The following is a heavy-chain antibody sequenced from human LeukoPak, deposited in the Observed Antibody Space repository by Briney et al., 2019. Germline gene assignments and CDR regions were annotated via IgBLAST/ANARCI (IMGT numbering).Heavy chain of an antibody. Sequence: SETLSLTCTISGGSFSSSSFYWGWLRQPPGKGLEWIGSVYYSGSTYYSPSLKSRVTISVDTSKNQFSLRLSSVTAADTAVYYCARVGYYYDSSGYTVDYWGQGTLVTVSS. D-gene: IGHD3-22*01. J-gene: IGHJ4*02. CDR2: VYYSGST. V-gene: IGHV4-39*07. CDR3: ARVGYYYDSSGYTVDY. CDR1: GGSFSSSSFY.